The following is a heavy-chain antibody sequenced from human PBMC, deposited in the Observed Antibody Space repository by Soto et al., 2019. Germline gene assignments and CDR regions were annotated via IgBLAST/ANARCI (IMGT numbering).Heavy chain of an antibody. D-gene: IGHD3-9*01. CDR1: GFTFSSYA. J-gene: IGHJ4*02. CDR3: ATGYHY. V-gene: IGHV3-30-3*01. CDR2: ISYDGSNK. Sequence: QVQLVESGGGVVQPGRSLRLSCAASGFTFSSYAMHWVRQAPGKGLEWVAVISYDGSNKYYADSVKGRFTISRDNSKNTLYLQMNSLRAEDTAVYYCATGYHYWGQGTLVTVSS.